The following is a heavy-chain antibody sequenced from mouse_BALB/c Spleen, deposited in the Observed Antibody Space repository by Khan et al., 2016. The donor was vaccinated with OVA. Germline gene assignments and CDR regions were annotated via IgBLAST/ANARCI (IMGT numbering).Heavy chain of an antibody. J-gene: IGHJ1*01. CDR1: AFTFSSYT. V-gene: IGHV5-6-4*01. CDR2: ISSGGTYT. Sequence: EVELVESGGGLVKPGGSLKLSCAASAFTFSSYTMSWVRQTPEKRLDWVATISSGGTYTSYPDSVKGRFTISRDNAKNTLYLQMSSLKSEDTAMYYCTRDGNYAHWYFDVWGAGTTVTVSS. D-gene: IGHD2-1*01. CDR3: TRDGNYAHWYFDV.